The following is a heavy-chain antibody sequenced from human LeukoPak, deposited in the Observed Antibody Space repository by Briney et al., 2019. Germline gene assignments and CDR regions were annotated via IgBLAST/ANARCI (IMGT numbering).Heavy chain of an antibody. J-gene: IGHJ5*02. Sequence: SETLSLTCIVSGGSISSSSYYWAWIRQPPGKGLECIGSIYYSGTTYYKPSPKSRLTISVDTSKNHFSLKLSSVTAADTAVYYCAREIGGATDTWGQGTLVTVSS. V-gene: IGHV4-39*02. D-gene: IGHD1-26*01. CDR1: GGSISSSSYY. CDR2: IYYSGTT. CDR3: AREIGGATDT.